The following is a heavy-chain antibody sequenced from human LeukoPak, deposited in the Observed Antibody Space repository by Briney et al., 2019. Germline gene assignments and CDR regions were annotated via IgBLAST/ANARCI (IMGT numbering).Heavy chain of an antibody. J-gene: IGHJ4*02. D-gene: IGHD6-19*01. CDR1: GFTFSSYS. CDR2: ISSSSSYI. V-gene: IGHV3-21*01. CDR3: ARWLAVAPTYGIGH. Sequence: PGGSLRLSCAASGFTFSSYSMNWVRQAPGKGLEWVSSISSSSSYIYYADSVKGRFTISRDNAKNSLYLQMNSLRAEDTAVYYCARWLAVAPTYGIGHWGQGILVTVSS.